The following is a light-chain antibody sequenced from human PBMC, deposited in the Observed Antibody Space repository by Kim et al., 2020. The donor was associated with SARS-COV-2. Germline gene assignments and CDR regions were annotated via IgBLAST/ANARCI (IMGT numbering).Light chain of an antibody. V-gene: IGKV1-33*01. CDR2: DAS. Sequence: SASFGDSVTITCQASQDIAKFLNWFQQKPGKPPNLLIYDASLLQTGVSSRFSGTKSGTDFIFTISSLQPEDSATYFCQQYNNLPYSFGQGTKLEI. CDR1: QDIAKF. CDR3: QQYNNLPYS. J-gene: IGKJ2*03.